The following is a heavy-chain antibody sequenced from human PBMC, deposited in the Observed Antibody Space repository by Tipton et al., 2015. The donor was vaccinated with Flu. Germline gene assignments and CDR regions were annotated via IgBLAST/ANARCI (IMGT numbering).Heavy chain of an antibody. Sequence: CAASGFTFDYYEMNWVRQAPGKGLEWVSYISSSANTIYCADSVKGRFTISRDNAKNSLYLQMNSLRAEDTAVYYCARDHPEYVDNPQWYFDLWGRGTLVAVSS. CDR1: GFTFDYYE. V-gene: IGHV3-48*03. D-gene: IGHD2/OR15-2a*01. CDR2: ISSSANTI. CDR3: ARDHPEYVDNPQWYFDL. J-gene: IGHJ2*01.